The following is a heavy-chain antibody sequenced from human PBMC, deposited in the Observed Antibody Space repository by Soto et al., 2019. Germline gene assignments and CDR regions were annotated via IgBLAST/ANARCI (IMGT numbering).Heavy chain of an antibody. Sequence: QVQLVQSGAEVKKPGSSVKVSCKASGGTFSSYTISWVRQAPGQGLEWMGRIIPILGISNYAQKFQGRVTITADKATSTAYMELSSLRSEDTAVYYCAVSGGVGSFDPWGQGTLVTVSS. CDR1: GGTFSSYT. CDR3: AVSGGVGSFDP. V-gene: IGHV1-69*02. J-gene: IGHJ5*02. D-gene: IGHD3-10*02. CDR2: IIPILGIS.